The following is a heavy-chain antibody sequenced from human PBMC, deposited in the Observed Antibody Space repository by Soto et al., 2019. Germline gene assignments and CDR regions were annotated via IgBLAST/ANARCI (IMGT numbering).Heavy chain of an antibody. CDR1: GYSFTSYW. V-gene: IGHV5-10-1*01. J-gene: IGHJ6*02. Sequence: ESLKISWKGSGYSFTSYWISWVRQRPGKGLEWMGRIDPSDSYTNYSPSFQGHVTISADTSISTAYLKWSSLKASDTAMYHCATPIKYCSGGSCYYYYYGMDVWVPGT. D-gene: IGHD2-15*01. CDR2: IDPSDSYT. CDR3: ATPIKYCSGGSCYYYYYGMDV.